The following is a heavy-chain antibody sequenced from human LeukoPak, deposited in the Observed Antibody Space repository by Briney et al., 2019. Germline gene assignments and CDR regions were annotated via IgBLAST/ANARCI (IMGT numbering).Heavy chain of an antibody. D-gene: IGHD6-6*01. Sequence: SQTLSLTCAISGDSVSSNSAAWNWIRQSPSRGLEWLGRTYYRSKWYNDYAVSVKSRITINPDTSKNQFSLQLNSVTPEDTAVYYCARDEYSSSSEGHDAFDIWGQGTMVTVSS. V-gene: IGHV6-1*01. CDR2: TYYRSKWYN. CDR1: GDSVSSNSAA. J-gene: IGHJ3*02. CDR3: ARDEYSSSSEGHDAFDI.